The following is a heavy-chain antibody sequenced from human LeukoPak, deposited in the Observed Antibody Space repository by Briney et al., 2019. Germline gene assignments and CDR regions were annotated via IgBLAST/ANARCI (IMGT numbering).Heavy chain of an antibody. J-gene: IGHJ4*02. CDR1: GFTFSTYN. CDR3: ARVTTYSSSWFGDFDS. D-gene: IGHD6-13*01. Sequence: GGSLRLSCAASGFTFSTYNMNWVRQAPGKGLEWVSYISSSSSTIYYADSVKGRFTISRDNAKNSLYLQMNSLRVEDTALYYCARVTTYSSSWFGDFDSWGQGTLVTVSS. V-gene: IGHV3-48*04. CDR2: ISSSSSTI.